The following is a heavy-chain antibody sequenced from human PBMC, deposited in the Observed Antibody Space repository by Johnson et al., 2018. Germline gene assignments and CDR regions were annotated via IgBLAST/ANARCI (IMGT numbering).Heavy chain of an antibody. D-gene: IGHD3-22*01. CDR3: ATDRRYYDSSGYYSYAFDI. CDR2: FDPEDSET. V-gene: IGHV1-24*01. CDR1: GNTLTELS. Sequence: EKEPGASVKVSCKVSGNTLTELSMHWVRQAPGKGLEWMGGFDPEDSETIYAQKFQGRVTMTEDTSTDTAYMELSSLRSEDTAVYYCATDRRYYDSSGYYSYAFDIWGQGTMVTVSS. J-gene: IGHJ3*02.